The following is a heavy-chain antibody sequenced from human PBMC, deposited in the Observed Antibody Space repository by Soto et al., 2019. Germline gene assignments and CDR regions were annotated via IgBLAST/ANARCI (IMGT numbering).Heavy chain of an antibody. D-gene: IGHD1-26*01. CDR2: IHTSGST. CDR3: AKGGAIVAAGTRVYLYNAMDV. V-gene: IGHV4-4*07. CDR1: GASISSYF. Sequence: PSETLSLTCTVSGASISSYFWSWIRQPAGKGLEWIGRIHTSGSTNYNPSLKSRVTMSVDTSKNQFPLKLSSVTAADTAEYYCAKGGAIVAAGTRVYLYNAMDVWGQGTTVTVSS. J-gene: IGHJ6*02.